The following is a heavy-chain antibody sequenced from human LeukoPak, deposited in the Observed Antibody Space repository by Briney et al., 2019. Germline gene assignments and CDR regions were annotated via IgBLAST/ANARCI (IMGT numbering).Heavy chain of an antibody. Sequence: GGSLRLSCAASGFTLSSYAMSWVRQAPGKGLEWVSAISGSGGSTYYADSVKGRFTISRDNSKNTLYLQMNSPRAEDTAVYCCAKDRGGHDFDYWGQGTLVTVSS. CDR2: ISGSGGST. CDR1: GFTLSSYA. V-gene: IGHV3-23*01. J-gene: IGHJ4*02. CDR3: AKDRGGHDFDY. D-gene: IGHD3-16*01.